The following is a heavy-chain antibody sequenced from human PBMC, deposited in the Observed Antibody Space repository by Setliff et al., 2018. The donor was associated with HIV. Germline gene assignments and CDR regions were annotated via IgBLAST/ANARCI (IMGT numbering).Heavy chain of an antibody. CDR2: IWYDGSNK. Sequence: GGSLRLSCAASGFTFSSYGMHWVRQAPGTGLEWVAVIWYDGSNKYYADSVKGRFTISRDNSKNTLYLQMNSLRAEDTAVYYCANRLRGYNKWYYFDYWGQGTLVTVSS. V-gene: IGHV3-33*06. D-gene: IGHD1-1*01. CDR3: ANRLRGYNKWYYFDY. J-gene: IGHJ4*02. CDR1: GFTFSSYG.